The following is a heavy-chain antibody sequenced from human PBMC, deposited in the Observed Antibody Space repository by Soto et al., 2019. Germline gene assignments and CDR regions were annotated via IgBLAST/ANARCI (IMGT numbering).Heavy chain of an antibody. Sequence: ASVKVSCKASGGTFSSYAISWVRQAPGQGLEWMGGIIPIFGTANYAQKFQGGVTITADESTSTAYMELSSLRSEDTAVYYCASGVIAAAGNYYYYGMDVWGQGTTVTVSS. CDR1: GGTFSSYA. D-gene: IGHD6-13*01. CDR3: ASGVIAAAGNYYYYGMDV. J-gene: IGHJ6*02. V-gene: IGHV1-69*13. CDR2: IIPIFGTA.